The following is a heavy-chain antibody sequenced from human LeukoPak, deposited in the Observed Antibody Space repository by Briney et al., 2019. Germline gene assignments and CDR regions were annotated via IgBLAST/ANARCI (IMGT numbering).Heavy chain of an antibody. CDR2: INHSGST. Sequence: PSETLSLTCAVYGGFFSGYYWNWIRQPPGKGLEWIEEINHSGSTYYNPSLKSRVTISVDRSKNQFSLKLSSVTAADTAVYYCARDPSPTGYWGQGTLVTVSS. CDR1: GGFFSGYY. CDR3: ARDPSPTGY. V-gene: IGHV4-34*01. D-gene: IGHD4-11*01. J-gene: IGHJ4*02.